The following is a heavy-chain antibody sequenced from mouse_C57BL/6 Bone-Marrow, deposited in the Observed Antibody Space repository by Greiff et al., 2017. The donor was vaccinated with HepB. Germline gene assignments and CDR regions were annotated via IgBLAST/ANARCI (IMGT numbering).Heavy chain of an antibody. CDR1: GIDFSRYW. J-gene: IGHJ3*01. Sequence: EVKLEESGGGLVQPGGSLKLSCAASGIDFSRYWMSWVRRAPGKGLEWIGEINPDSSTINYAPSLKDKFIISRDNAKNTLYLKMSKVRSEDTALYYCARPPYYDCAWFAYWGQGTLVTVSA. CDR3: ARPPYYDCAWFAY. CDR2: INPDSSTI. V-gene: IGHV4-1*01. D-gene: IGHD2-4*01.